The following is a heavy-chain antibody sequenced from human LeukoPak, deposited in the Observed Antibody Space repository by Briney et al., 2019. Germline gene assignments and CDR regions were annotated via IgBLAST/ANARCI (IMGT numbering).Heavy chain of an antibody. V-gene: IGHV4-59*01. CDR3: AREKPQQQLDY. CDR1: GGSISSYY. CDR2: IYYSGST. Sequence: SETLSLTCTVSGGSISSYYWSWIRQPPGKGLEWIGYIYYSGSTNYNPSLKSRVTISVDTSKNQFSLKLSSVTAADTAVYYCAREKPQQQLDYWGQGTLVTVSS. D-gene: IGHD6-13*01. J-gene: IGHJ4*02.